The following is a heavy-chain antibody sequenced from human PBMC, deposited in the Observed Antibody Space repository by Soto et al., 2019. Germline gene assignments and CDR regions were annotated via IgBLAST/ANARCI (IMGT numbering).Heavy chain of an antibody. V-gene: IGHV1-8*01. J-gene: IGHJ6*02. CDR2: MNPNSGNT. CDR1: GYTFTSYD. CDR3: ARADVGAAGIWTQYYYYYYGMDV. Sequence: GASVKVSCKASGYTFTSYDINWVRQATGQGLEWMGWMNPNSGNTGYAQKFQGRVTMTRNTSISTAYMELSSLRSEDTAVYYCARADVGAAGIWTQYYYYYYGMDVWGQGTTVTAP. D-gene: IGHD6-13*01.